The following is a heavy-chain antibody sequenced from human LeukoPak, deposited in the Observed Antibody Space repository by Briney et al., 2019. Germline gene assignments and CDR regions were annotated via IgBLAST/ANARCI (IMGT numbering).Heavy chain of an antibody. CDR3: ARHSEMATTQPLGAFDI. Sequence: PSETLSLTCTVSGGSISSYFWSWIRQPPGKGLEWIGYIYTSGSTNYNPSLKSRVTISLDTSKNQFSLQLTSVTAADTALYYCARHSEMATTQPLGAFDIWGQGTMVTVSS. D-gene: IGHD5-24*01. J-gene: IGHJ3*02. V-gene: IGHV4-4*09. CDR1: GGSISSYF. CDR2: IYTSGST.